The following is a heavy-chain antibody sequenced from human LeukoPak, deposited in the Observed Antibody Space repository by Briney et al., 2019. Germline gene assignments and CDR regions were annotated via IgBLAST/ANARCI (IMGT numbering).Heavy chain of an antibody. CDR2: IIPIFGTA. CDR3: ARKYYYGSGSLDY. D-gene: IGHD3-10*01. V-gene: IGHV1-69*06. Sequence: SVKVSCKASGGTFSSYAISWVRQAPGQGLEWMGGIIPIFGTANYTQKFQGRVTITADKSTSTAYMELSSLRSEDTAVYYCARKYYYGSGSLDYWGQGTLVTVSS. J-gene: IGHJ4*02. CDR1: GGTFSSYA.